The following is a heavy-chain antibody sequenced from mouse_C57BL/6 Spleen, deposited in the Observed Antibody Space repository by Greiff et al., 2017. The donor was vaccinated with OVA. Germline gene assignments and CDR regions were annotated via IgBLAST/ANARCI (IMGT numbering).Heavy chain of an antibody. J-gene: IGHJ3*01. Sequence: QVQLQQPGAELVKPGASVKLSCKASGYTFTSYWMHWVKQRPGQGLEWIGMIHPNSGSTNYNEKFKSKATLTVDKSSSTAYMQLSSRTSEDSAVYYCARSDYGNFAYWGQGTLVTVSA. CDR1: GYTFTSYW. CDR2: IHPNSGST. V-gene: IGHV1-64*01. CDR3: ARSDYGNFAY. D-gene: IGHD2-1*01.